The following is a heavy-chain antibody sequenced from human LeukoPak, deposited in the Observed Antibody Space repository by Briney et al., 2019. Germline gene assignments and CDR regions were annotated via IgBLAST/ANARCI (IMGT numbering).Heavy chain of an antibody. CDR2: IYSGGST. Sequence: GGSLRLSCAASGFTVSSNYMSWVRQAPGKGLEWVSVIYSGGSTYYADSVKGRFTISRDNSKNTLYLQMNSLRAEDTAVYYCARELPPYDILTGYSNYYGMDVWGQGTTVTVSS. V-gene: IGHV3-66*01. J-gene: IGHJ6*02. D-gene: IGHD3-9*01. CDR3: ARELPPYDILTGYSNYYGMDV. CDR1: GFTVSSNY.